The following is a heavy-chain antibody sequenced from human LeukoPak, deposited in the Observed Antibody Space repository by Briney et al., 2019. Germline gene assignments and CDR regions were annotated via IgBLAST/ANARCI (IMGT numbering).Heavy chain of an antibody. J-gene: IGHJ3*02. D-gene: IGHD3-16*02. CDR1: GGTFSSYA. CDR3: ARGVTTFGGVIVPNAFDI. CDR2: IIPIFGTA. V-gene: IGHV1-69*05. Sequence: GASVKVSCKASGGTFSSYAISWVRQAPGQGLEWMGGIIPIFGTANYAQKFQGRVTITTDESTSTAYMELSSLRSEDTAVYYCARGVTTFGGVIVPNAFDIWGQGTMVTVSS.